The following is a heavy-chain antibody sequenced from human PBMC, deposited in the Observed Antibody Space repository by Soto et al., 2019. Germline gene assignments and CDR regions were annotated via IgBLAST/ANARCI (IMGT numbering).Heavy chain of an antibody. CDR2: IYTSGST. D-gene: IGHD3-3*01. J-gene: IGHJ6*02. V-gene: IGHV4-4*07. Sequence: PXETLSLTCTVSGCSISSYYWSWIRQPAGRGLEWIGRIYTSGSTNYNPSLKSRVTMSVDTSKNQFSLKLSSVTAADTAVYYCARDKTYYDFWSGQSIDSYYYGMDVWGQGNTVTVSS. CDR1: GCSISSYY. CDR3: ARDKTYYDFWSGQSIDSYYYGMDV.